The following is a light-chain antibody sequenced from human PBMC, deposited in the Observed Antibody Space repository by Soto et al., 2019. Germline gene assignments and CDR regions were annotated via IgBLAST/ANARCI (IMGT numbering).Light chain of an antibody. J-gene: IGKJ1*01. V-gene: IGKV1-5*01. CDR1: QTVSTW. CDR3: QQYSTSYRT. Sequence: DIQMTHSPSTLSASVRDRVTITCRASQTVSTWLAWYQQKPGKAPKVMIYDASSLENGVPPRFSGSGSGTEFTLTISSLQHDDLATYYCQQYSTSYRTFGQGTKADIK. CDR2: DAS.